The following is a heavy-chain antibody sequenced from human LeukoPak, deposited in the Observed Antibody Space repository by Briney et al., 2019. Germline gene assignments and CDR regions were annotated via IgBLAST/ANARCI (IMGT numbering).Heavy chain of an antibody. CDR3: AKESSGWYPFDY. Sequence: GGSLRLSCAASGFSFSSYGMHWVRQAPGKGLEWVAVISYDGSNKYYADSVKGRFTISRDNSKNTLYLQMNSLRAEDTAVYYCAKESSGWYPFDYRGQGTLVTVSS. CDR1: GFSFSSYG. D-gene: IGHD6-19*01. J-gene: IGHJ4*02. CDR2: ISYDGSNK. V-gene: IGHV3-30*18.